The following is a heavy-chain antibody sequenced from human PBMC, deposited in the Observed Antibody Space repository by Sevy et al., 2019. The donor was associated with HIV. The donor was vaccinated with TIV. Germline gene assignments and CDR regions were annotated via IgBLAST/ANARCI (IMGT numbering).Heavy chain of an antibody. CDR2: INGDYR. V-gene: IGHV3-23*01. D-gene: IGHD3-3*01. Sequence: GGSLRLSCAASGFTFSNYAMTWVRQAPGKGLEWVSAINGDYRYYADSVKGRFTISRDNSKNTVYLQMNSLRVEDTALYYCAIEAPDTTIYDYWGQGILVTVSS. J-gene: IGHJ4*02. CDR1: GFTFSNYA. CDR3: AIEAPDTTIYDY.